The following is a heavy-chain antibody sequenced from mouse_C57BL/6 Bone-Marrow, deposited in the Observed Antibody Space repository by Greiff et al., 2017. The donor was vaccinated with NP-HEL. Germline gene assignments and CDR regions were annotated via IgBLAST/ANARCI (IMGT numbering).Heavy chain of an antibody. J-gene: IGHJ4*01. V-gene: IGHV1-15*01. Sequence: QVQLQQSGAELVRPGASVTLSCKASGYTFTDYEMHWVKQTPVHGLEWIGAIDPETGGTAYNQKFMGKAILTADKSSSTAYMELRSLTSEDSAVYYCTIYYSNYCYAMDYWGQGTSVTVSS. CDR1: GYTFTDYE. D-gene: IGHD2-5*01. CDR2: IDPETGGT. CDR3: TIYYSNYCYAMDY.